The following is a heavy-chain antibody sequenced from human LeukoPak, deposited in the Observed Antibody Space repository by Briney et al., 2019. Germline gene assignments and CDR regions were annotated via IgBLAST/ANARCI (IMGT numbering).Heavy chain of an antibody. D-gene: IGHD3-10*01. CDR1: GGSFSGYF. CDR3: ARPSGSGSYAAY. J-gene: IGHJ4*02. Sequence: SETLSLTCAVYGGSFSGYFWSWIRQPPGKGLEWIGSIYYSGSTYYNPSLKSRVTISVDTSKNQFSLKLSSVTAADTAVYYCARPSGSGSYAAYWGQGTLVTVSS. V-gene: IGHV4-34*01. CDR2: IYYSGST.